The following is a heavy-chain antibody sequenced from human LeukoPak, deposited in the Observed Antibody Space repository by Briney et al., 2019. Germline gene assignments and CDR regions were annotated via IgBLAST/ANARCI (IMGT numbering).Heavy chain of an antibody. CDR3: ARITLGVVTAHYFDY. V-gene: IGHV3-7*01. J-gene: IGHJ4*02. CDR1: GFTFSTYW. CDR2: IKEDGTKK. Sequence: GGSLRLSCAASGFTFSTYWMTWVRQAPGKGLEWVANIKEDGTKKYYVGSVRGRFTISRDNDKNSLYLQMDDLRADDTAVYYCARITLGVVTAHYFDYWGQGTLVTVSP. D-gene: IGHD3-3*01.